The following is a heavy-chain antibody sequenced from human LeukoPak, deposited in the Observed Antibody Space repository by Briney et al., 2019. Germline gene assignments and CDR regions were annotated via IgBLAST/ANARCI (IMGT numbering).Heavy chain of an antibody. J-gene: IGHJ4*02. Sequence: PGRSLRLSCAASGFTFDDYAMHWVRHAPGKGLEWVSGISWNSDSIGYADSVKGRFTISRDNAKNSLYLQMNSLRAEDMALYYCAKGGGSTLIAVAGRSFDYWGQGTLVTVSS. V-gene: IGHV3-9*03. D-gene: IGHD6-19*01. CDR3: AKGGGSTLIAVAGRSFDY. CDR2: ISWNSDSI. CDR1: GFTFDDYA.